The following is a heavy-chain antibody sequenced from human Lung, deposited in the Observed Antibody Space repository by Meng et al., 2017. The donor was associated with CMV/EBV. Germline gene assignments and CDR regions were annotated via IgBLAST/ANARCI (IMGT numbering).Heavy chain of an antibody. V-gene: IGHV7-4-1*01. D-gene: IGHD6-19*01. CDR1: GYPFTSSS. J-gene: IGHJ4*02. CDR2: ININTGNP. CDR3: ARGNGWRFDY. Sequence: QVLRVQSGSELKKPGDSVKVSCQAAGYPFTSSSMNWVRHAPGQGLEWMGWININTGNPTYAQGFTGRFVFSLDTSVSTAYLQIDSLKADDTAVYYCARGNGWRFDYWGQGTLVTVSS.